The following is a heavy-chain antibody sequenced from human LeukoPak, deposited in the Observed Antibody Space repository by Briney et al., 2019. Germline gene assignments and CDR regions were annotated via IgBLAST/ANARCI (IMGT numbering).Heavy chain of an antibody. V-gene: IGHV4-4*07. CDR1: GGSISSLY. CDR3: ARDNRSGGNPAFDH. Sequence: PSETLSLTCTVSGGSISSLYWSWIRQPAGKGLEWIGRIYSSGSTNYNPSLKSRVTMSVDTSKNQFSLKLSSVTAADTAVYYCARDNRSGGNPAFDHWGQGTLVTGSS. D-gene: IGHD4-23*01. CDR2: IYSSGST. J-gene: IGHJ4*02.